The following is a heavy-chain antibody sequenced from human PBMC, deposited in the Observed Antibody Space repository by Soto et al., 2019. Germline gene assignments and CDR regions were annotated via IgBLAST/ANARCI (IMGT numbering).Heavy chain of an antibody. CDR2: INAGNGNT. Sequence: SVKVSCKASGYTFPCYAMHWVRQAPGQRLEWMGWINAGNGNTKDSQKFQGRVTITKNTSASTAYMELSSLRSEDTAVYYCARGPLRNWFDPWRQGTLVTVS. V-gene: IGHV1-3*01. J-gene: IGHJ5*02. CDR1: GYTFPCYA. D-gene: IGHD5-12*01. CDR3: ARGPLRNWFDP.